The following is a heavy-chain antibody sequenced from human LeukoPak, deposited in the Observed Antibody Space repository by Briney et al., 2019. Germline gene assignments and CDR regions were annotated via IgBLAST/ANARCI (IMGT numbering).Heavy chain of an antibody. D-gene: IGHD3-22*01. CDR3: AYAGYYGSPFDY. CDR1: GFTFSSYG. Sequence: PGGSLRLSCAASGFTFSSYGMHWVRQAPGKGLEWVAFIRYDGSNKYYADSVKGRFTISRDNSKNTLYLQMNSLRAEDTAVYYCAYAGYYGSPFDYWGQGTLVTVSS. CDR2: IRYDGSNK. V-gene: IGHV3-30*02. J-gene: IGHJ4*02.